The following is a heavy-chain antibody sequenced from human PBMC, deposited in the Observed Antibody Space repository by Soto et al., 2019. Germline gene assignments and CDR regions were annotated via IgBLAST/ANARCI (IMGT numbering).Heavy chain of an antibody. Sequence: GASVKVSCKASGYTFTNYPIHWVRQAPGQGLEWMGWINVGNGNIKYSQKFQGRVTMTRDTSASTAYMELSSLGSEDTAVYYCARERRITMVRGVIGWFDPWGQGTLVTVS. CDR1: GYTFTNYP. J-gene: IGHJ5*02. V-gene: IGHV1-3*01. CDR3: ARERRITMVRGVIGWFDP. D-gene: IGHD3-10*01. CDR2: INVGNGNI.